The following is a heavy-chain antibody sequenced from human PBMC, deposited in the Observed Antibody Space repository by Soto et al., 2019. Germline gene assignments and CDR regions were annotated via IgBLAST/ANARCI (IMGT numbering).Heavy chain of an antibody. CDR1: GGSISSSSYY. Sequence: SETLSLTCTVSGGSISSSSYYWGWIRQPPGKGLEWIGSIYYSGSTYYNPSLKSRVTISVDTSKNQFSLKLSSVTAADTAVYYCARRRRFDCSGGSCYGEYFDYWGQGTLVTVSS. CDR3: ARRRRFDCSGGSCYGEYFDY. J-gene: IGHJ4*02. V-gene: IGHV4-39*01. CDR2: IYYSGST. D-gene: IGHD2-15*01.